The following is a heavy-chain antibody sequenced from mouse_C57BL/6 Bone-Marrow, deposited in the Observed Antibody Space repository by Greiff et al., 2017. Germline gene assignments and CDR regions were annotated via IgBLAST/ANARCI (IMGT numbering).Heavy chain of an antibody. CDR3: ARDFYYYGSSYVWFAY. V-gene: IGHV3-1*01. CDR1: GYSITSGYD. CDR2: ISYSGST. J-gene: IGHJ3*01. Sequence: EVKLVESGPGMVKPSQSLSLTCPVTGYSITSGYDWHWIRHFPGNKLEWMGYISYSGSTNYNPSLKSRISITHDTSKNHFFLKLNSVTTEDTATYYCARDFYYYGSSYVWFAYWGQGTLVTVSA. D-gene: IGHD1-1*01.